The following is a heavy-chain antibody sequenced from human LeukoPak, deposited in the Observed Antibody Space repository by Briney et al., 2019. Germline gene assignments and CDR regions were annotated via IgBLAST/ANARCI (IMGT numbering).Heavy chain of an antibody. CDR2: IYHSGST. J-gene: IGHJ5*02. CDR3: ASHSSSTVTKNSDWFDP. CDR1: GGSISSGGYS. D-gene: IGHD4-17*01. Sequence: SQTLSLTCAVPGGSISSGGYSWSWIRQPPGKGLEWIGYIYHSGSTYYNPSLKSRVTISVDRSKNQFSLKLSSVTAADTAVYYCASHSSSTVTKNSDWFDPWGQGTLVTVSS. V-gene: IGHV4-30-2*01.